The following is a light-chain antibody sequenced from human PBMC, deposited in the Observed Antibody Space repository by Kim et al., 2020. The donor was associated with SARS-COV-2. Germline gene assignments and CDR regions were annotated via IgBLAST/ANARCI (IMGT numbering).Light chain of an antibody. CDR3: NSRDSNDNVV. Sequence: VALGQRVRMKGKGDRLRSEYATGYKKKRGQDKIVGIYGKNNRPTGIRDRFAGSSSGNTASLTITGTQAGDEADYYCNSRDSNDNVVFGGGTQLTVL. CDR2: GKN. V-gene: IGLV3-19*01. CDR1: RLRSEY. J-gene: IGLJ2*01.